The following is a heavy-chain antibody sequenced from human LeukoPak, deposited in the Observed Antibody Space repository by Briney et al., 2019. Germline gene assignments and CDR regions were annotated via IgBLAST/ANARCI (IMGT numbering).Heavy chain of an antibody. J-gene: IGHJ4*02. CDR3: AKDLIVGATRPYYFDS. V-gene: IGHV3-23*01. Sequence: PGGSLRLSCTASGFTFGTYAMSWVRQAPGKGLEWVSSISGSDHNTYYADSVKGRFTISRDNSKNTLYLQVNSLRAEDTAVYYCAKDLIVGATRPYYFDSWGQGTLVTVSS. D-gene: IGHD1-26*01. CDR1: GFTFGTYA. CDR2: ISGSDHNT.